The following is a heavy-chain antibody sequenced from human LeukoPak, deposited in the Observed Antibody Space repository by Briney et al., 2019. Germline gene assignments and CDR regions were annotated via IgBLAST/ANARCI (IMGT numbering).Heavy chain of an antibody. CDR2: IYYSGST. D-gene: IGHD1-26*01. J-gene: IGHJ6*03. V-gene: IGHV4-59*01. CDR3: AREVPSYSGSYYPYYYYYMDV. Sequence: SETLSLTCTVSGGSISSYYWSWIRQPPGKGLEWIGYIYYSGSTNYNPSLKSRVTISVDTSKNQFSLKLSSVTAADTAVYYCAREVPSYSGSYYPYYYYYMDVWGKGATVTVSS. CDR1: GGSISSYY.